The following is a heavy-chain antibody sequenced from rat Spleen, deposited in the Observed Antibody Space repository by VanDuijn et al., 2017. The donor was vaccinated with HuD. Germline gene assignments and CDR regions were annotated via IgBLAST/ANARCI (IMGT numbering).Heavy chain of an antibody. CDR2: ISPSGGST. V-gene: IGHV5-25*01. J-gene: IGHJ2*01. D-gene: IGHD1-12*01. Sequence: EVQLVESGGGLVQPGRSMKLSCEVSGFTFNNYDMAWIRQAPTKGLEWVASISPSGGSTYYRDSVKGRFTISRDNAEGSLYLQMNSLKSEDTATYFCARHFTDDSRYYFDSWGQGVVVIVSS. CDR1: GFTFNNYD. CDR3: ARHFTDDSRYYFDS.